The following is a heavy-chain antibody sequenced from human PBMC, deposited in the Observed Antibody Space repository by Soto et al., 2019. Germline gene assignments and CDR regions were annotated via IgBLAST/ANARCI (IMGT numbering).Heavy chain of an antibody. Sequence: ASVKVSCKASGYTFTSYGISWVRQAPGQGLEWMGWISAYNGNTNYAQKLQGRVTMTTDTSTSTAYMELRSLRSDDTAVYYCARDRSLDLWSGSWFDPWGHGTLVTVSS. CDR3: ARDRSLDLWSGSWFDP. CDR2: ISAYNGNT. J-gene: IGHJ5*02. V-gene: IGHV1-18*01. D-gene: IGHD3-3*01. CDR1: GYTFTSYG.